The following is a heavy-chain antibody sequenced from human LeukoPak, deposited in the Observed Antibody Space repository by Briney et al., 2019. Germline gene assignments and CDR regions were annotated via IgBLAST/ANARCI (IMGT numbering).Heavy chain of an antibody. J-gene: IGHJ4*02. Sequence: SETLSLTCTVSGGSISSGGYYWSWIRQHPRKGLEWIGYIYYSGSTYYNPSLKSRVTISVDTSKNQFSLKLSSVTAADTAVYYCASQLAYGDYPLDYWGQGTLVTVSS. CDR2: IYYSGST. CDR1: GGSISSGGYY. V-gene: IGHV4-31*03. D-gene: IGHD4-17*01. CDR3: ASQLAYGDYPLDY.